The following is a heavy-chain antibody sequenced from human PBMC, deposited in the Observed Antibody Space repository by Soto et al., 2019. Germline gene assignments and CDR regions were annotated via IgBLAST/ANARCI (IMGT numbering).Heavy chain of an antibody. CDR1: GFTFSTHS. J-gene: IGHJ4*02. CDR3: VRDAVAATGSMGY. D-gene: IGHD7-27*01. Sequence: EVQLVESGGGLVKPGGSLRLSCAASGFTFSTHSMNWVRQAPGTGLEWVSSISSTSDYIYYADSVKGRFTISRENAKNSLFLQMDSLRAEDTAVYYCVRDAVAATGSMGYWGQGTLVTVSS. CDR2: ISSTSDYI. V-gene: IGHV3-21*01.